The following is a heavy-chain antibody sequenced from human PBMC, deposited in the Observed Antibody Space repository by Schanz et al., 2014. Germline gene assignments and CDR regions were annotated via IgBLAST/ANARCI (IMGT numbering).Heavy chain of an antibody. V-gene: IGHV1-18*04. J-gene: IGHJ4*02. CDR2: ISTYNGHT. CDR1: GYTFTSYY. D-gene: IGHD3-3*01. Sequence: QVQLVQSGAEVKKPGASVKVSCKASGYTFTSYYMHWVRQAPGQGLEWMGWISTYNGHTRYGQKFQDRLSLTTDTDTATAHVELRSLRTDDTAVYYCARKGMPPIWSGYPYFFDFWGQGTLVTVSS. CDR3: ARKGMPPIWSGYPYFFDF.